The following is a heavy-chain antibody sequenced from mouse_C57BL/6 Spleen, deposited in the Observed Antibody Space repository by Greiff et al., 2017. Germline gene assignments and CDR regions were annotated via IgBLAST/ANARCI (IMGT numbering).Heavy chain of an antibody. CDR2: IDPSDSET. CDR1: GYTFTSYW. CDR3: ARGILPSVAGYFDV. V-gene: IGHV1-52*01. Sequence: QVQLQQPGAELVRPGSSVKLSCKASGYTFTSYWMHWVKQRPIQGLEWIGNIDPSDSETHYNQKFKDKATLTVDKSSSTAYMQLSSLTSEDSAVYYCARGILPSVAGYFDVWGTGTTVTVSS. J-gene: IGHJ1*03.